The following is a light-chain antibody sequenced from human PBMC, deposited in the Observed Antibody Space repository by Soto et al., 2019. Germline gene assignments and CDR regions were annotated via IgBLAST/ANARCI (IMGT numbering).Light chain of an antibody. CDR2: DVS. V-gene: IGLV2-11*01. J-gene: IGLJ3*02. CDR3: CSYAGTYTLV. CDR1: SSDVGGYDF. Sequence: QSALTQPRSVSGSPGQSVTISCTGSSSDVGGYDFVSWNQQHPGKAPKLMISDVSERPSGVPDRFSGSKSANTASLTISGLQAEDEADYYCCSYAGTYTLVFGGGTKLTV.